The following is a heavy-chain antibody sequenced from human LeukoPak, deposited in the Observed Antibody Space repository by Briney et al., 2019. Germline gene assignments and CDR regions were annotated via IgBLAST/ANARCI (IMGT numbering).Heavy chain of an antibody. Sequence: GASVKVSCKASGYTFTSYGISWVRQAPGQGLEWMGWISAYNGNTNYAQKLQGRVTMTTDTSTSTAYMELRSLRSDDTAVYYCAREGHDYGDYVHYYYGMDVWGQGTTVTVSS. CDR2: ISAYNGNT. CDR1: GYTFTSYG. D-gene: IGHD4-17*01. V-gene: IGHV1-18*01. J-gene: IGHJ6*02. CDR3: AREGHDYGDYVHYYYGMDV.